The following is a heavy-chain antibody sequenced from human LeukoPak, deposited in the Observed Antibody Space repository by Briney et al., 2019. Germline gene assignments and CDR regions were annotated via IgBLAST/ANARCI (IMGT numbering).Heavy chain of an antibody. CDR1: GFNFNAYG. V-gene: IGHV3-48*01. D-gene: IGHD2-15*01. J-gene: IGHJ4*02. CDR2: ISGTNRAI. CDR3: ARLGCNGDNCYSVDS. Sequence: GGSLRLSCVGSGFNFNAYGMNWVRQAPGEGLEWLAFISGTNRAIHYADSVKGRFTITRDNAKNSLFLHMNTHTVEDTAVYYCARLGCNGDNCYSVDSWGQGTLVTVSS.